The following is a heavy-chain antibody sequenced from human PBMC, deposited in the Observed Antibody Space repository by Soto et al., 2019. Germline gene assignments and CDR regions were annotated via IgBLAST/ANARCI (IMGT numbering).Heavy chain of an antibody. CDR3: AAPAAAGTYYYYGMDV. D-gene: IGHD6-13*01. V-gene: IGHV1-58*02. CDR1: GFTFTSSA. CDR2: IVVGSGNT. J-gene: IGHJ6*02. Sequence: SVKVSCKASGFTFTSSAMQWVRQARGQRLEWIGWIVVGSGNTNYAQKFQERVTITRDMSTSTAYMELSSLRSEDTAVYYCAAPAAAGTYYYYGMDVWGQGTTVTGSS.